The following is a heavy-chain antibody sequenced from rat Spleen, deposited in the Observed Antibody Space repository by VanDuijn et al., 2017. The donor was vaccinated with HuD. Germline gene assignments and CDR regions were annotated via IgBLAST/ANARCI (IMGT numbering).Heavy chain of an antibody. V-gene: IGHV5-31*01. CDR3: IRGLPDRY. D-gene: IGHD1-4*01. CDR1: GFTFNDCY. Sequence: EVQLVESDGGLVQPGRSLKLSCVASGFTFNDCYMAWVRQAPGKGLEWVASITNTGGSTYYPDSVKGRFTISRDNAKSTLYLQMNSLRSEDTATYYCIRGLPDRYWGQGVMVTVSS. CDR2: ITNTGGST. J-gene: IGHJ2*01.